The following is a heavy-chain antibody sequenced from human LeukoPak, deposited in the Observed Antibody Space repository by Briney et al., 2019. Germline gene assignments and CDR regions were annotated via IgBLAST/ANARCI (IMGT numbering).Heavy chain of an antibody. CDR3: TRDALFGSGRTHLDF. Sequence: PGWALRLSCAASEFSFNRYWMSWVRPAPAKGREWVANIKHDGSEAHYLDSVKGRFTISRHNAKNSLSLQMNSLNVDDTGVYFCTRDALFGSGRTHLDFWSQGTLVSVSS. D-gene: IGHD3-10*01. V-gene: IGHV3-7*04. CDR1: EFSFNRYW. CDR2: IKHDGSEA. J-gene: IGHJ4*02.